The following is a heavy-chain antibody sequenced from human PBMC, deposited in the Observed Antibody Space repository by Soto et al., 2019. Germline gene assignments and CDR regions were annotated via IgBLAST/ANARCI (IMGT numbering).Heavy chain of an antibody. D-gene: IGHD3-3*01. Sequence: PSETLSLTCAVYGGSFSGYYWSWIRQPPGKGLVWFGEINHSGSTNYNTSLKSRVTISVDTSKNQYSLMLSSVTAADTAVYYCGRTLRRMTIFGGVRQIPGWFDTWGQGTLVTVPQ. CDR2: INHSGST. J-gene: IGHJ5*02. CDR1: GGSFSGYY. V-gene: IGHV4-34*01. CDR3: GRTLRRMTIFGGVRQIPGWFDT.